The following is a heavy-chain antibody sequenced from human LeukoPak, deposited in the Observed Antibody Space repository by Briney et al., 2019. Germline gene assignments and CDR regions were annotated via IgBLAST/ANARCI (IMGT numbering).Heavy chain of an antibody. Sequence: SETLSLTCTVSGGSINSYYWSWIRQPPGRGLEWIGSIHYSGSTSYNPSLRSRVTISVDKSKNQFFLKLGSVTATDTAVYYCARRVHSSSWSSYFDYWGQETLVTVSS. CDR3: ARRVHSSSWSSYFDY. D-gene: IGHD6-13*01. J-gene: IGHJ4*02. CDR2: IHYSGST. V-gene: IGHV4-59*01. CDR1: GGSINSYY.